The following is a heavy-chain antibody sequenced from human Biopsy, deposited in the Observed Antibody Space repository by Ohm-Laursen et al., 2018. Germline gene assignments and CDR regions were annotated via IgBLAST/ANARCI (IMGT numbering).Heavy chain of an antibody. J-gene: IGHJ4*02. D-gene: IGHD4-17*01. CDR2: ITGGGNYI. CDR1: GVTLSGYA. CDR3: ATAAYAPPYFDL. V-gene: IGHV3-21*06. Sequence: SLRLSCAGPGVTLSGYAMNWVRQAPGKGLEWVSSITGGGNYINYADSVRGRFTISRDNSKNSVYLVMSSLRAEDTAVYFCATAAYAPPYFDLWGRGTVVTVSS.